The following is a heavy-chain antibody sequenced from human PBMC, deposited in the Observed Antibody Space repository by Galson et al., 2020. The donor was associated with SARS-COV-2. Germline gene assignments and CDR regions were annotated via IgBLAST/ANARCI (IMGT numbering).Heavy chain of an antibody. D-gene: IGHD3-22*01. J-gene: IGHJ3*02. CDR3: ARVGRGGGGSCYYSTPPHDAFDI. CDR2: IYTSGST. V-gene: IGHV4-4*07. CDR1: GGSISSYY. Sequence: ETSETLSLTCTVSGGSISSYYWSWIRQPAGKGLEWIGRIYTSGSTNYNPSLKSRVTMSVDTSKNQFSLKLSSVTAADTAVYYCARVGRGGGGSCYYSTPPHDAFDIWGQGTMVTVSS.